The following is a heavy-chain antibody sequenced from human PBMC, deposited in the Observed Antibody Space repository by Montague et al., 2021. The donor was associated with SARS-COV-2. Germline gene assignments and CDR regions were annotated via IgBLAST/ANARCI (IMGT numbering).Heavy chain of an antibody. Sequence: CAISGDSVSSKSVALNWIRQSPSRGLEWLGRTYYRSKWYSAYAXXXKXXLVITPDTSKNQVSLQLNSVIPEDTAVYFCASSGITLTGLDAFDIWGQGTMVTVSS. V-gene: IGHV6-1*01. CDR1: GDSVSSKSVA. D-gene: IGHD3-9*01. J-gene: IGHJ3*02. CDR3: ASSGITLTGLDAFDI. CDR2: TYYRSKWYS.